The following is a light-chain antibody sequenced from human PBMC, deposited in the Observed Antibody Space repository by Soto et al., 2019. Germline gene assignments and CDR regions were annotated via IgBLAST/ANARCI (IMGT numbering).Light chain of an antibody. J-gene: IGKJ1*01. CDR2: WAS. V-gene: IGKV4-1*01. CDR1: QSVLYSSNNKNY. CDR3: KQYNSYSWT. Sequence: DIVMTQSPDSLAVSLGERATINCKSSQSVLYSSNNKNYLAWYQQKPGQPPKLLIYWASTRESGVPDRFSGSGSGTDFTLTISSLQPDDFAPYYCKQYNSYSWTFGQGTKVEIK.